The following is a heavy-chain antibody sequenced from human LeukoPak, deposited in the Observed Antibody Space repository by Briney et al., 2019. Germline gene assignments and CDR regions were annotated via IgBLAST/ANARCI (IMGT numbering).Heavy chain of an antibody. CDR2: ISYDGSNK. Sequence: GGSLRLSCAASGFTFSSYAMHWVRQAPGKGLEWVAVISYDGSNKYYADSVKGRFTISRDNSKNTLYLQMNRLRAEDTAVYYCARDRGSGFDYWGQGTLVTVSS. D-gene: IGHD2-15*01. CDR1: GFTFSSYA. V-gene: IGHV3-30*01. CDR3: ARDRGSGFDY. J-gene: IGHJ4*02.